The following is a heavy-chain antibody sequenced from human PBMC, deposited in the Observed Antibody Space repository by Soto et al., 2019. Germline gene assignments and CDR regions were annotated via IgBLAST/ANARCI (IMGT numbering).Heavy chain of an antibody. J-gene: IGHJ6*02. V-gene: IGHV6-1*01. CDR1: GDSVSSNSAA. D-gene: IGHD3-10*01. CDR3: TGITSFRGMDV. Sequence: QTLSLTCAISGDSVSSNSAACNWIRHSPSRGLEWLGRTYYRSKWNNDYALSVKRRITINPDTPKNQVSLHLYSVTPEDTAVYYCTGITSFRGMDVWGQGTQVTVSS. CDR2: TYYRSKWNN.